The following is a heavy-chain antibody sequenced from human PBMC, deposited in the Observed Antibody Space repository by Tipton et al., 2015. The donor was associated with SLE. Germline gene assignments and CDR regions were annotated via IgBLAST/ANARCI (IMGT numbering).Heavy chain of an antibody. CDR1: GFTFSSYW. Sequence: SLRLSCAASGFTFSSYWMHWVRQAPGKGLVWVSLIKSDGRSTSYAESVKGRFTISRDNAKKSVDLQMNSLRAEDTAIYYCTRGGGAGSPVLYYFDYWGQGTLVTVSS. J-gene: IGHJ4*02. D-gene: IGHD3-10*01. CDR3: TRGGGAGSPVLYYFDY. CDR2: IKSDGRST. V-gene: IGHV3-74*01.